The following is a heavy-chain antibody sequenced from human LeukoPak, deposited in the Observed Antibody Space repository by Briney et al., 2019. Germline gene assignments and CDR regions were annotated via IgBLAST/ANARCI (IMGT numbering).Heavy chain of an antibody. D-gene: IGHD6-19*01. Sequence: SETLSLTCTVSGGSISSGGYYWSWIRQHPGKGLEWIGYIYYSGSTYYNPSLKSRVTISVDTSKNQFSLKLSSVTAADTAVYYCARRMKSGWYDRSPRANTDYWGQGTLVTVSS. V-gene: IGHV4-31*03. CDR1: GGSISSGGYY. CDR3: ARRMKSGWYDRSPRANTDY. J-gene: IGHJ4*02. CDR2: IYYSGST.